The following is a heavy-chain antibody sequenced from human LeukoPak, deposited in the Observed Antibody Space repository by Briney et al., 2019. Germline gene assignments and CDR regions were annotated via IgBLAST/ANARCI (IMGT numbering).Heavy chain of an antibody. J-gene: IGHJ5*02. V-gene: IGHV4-4*07. CDR1: GGSISSYY. Sequence: PSETLSLTCTVSGGSISSYYWSWIRQPAGKGLEWIGRIYTSGSTNYNPSLKSRVTMSVDTSKNQFSLKLSSVTAADTAVYYCASTTPTSSSNWFDPWGQGTLVTVSS. CDR3: ASTTPTSSSNWFDP. CDR2: IYTSGST. D-gene: IGHD6-6*01.